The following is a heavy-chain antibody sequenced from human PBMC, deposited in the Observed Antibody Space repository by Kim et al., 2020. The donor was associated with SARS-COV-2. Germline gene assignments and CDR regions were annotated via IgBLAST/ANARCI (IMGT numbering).Heavy chain of an antibody. CDR3: ASSTYYYDSSLMNGMDV. CDR2: IYHSGST. V-gene: IGHV4-4*02. Sequence: SETLSLTCAVSGGSISSSNWWSWVRQPPGKGLEWIGEIYHSGSTNYNPSLKSRVTISVDKSKNQFSLKLSSVTAADTAVYYCASSTYYYDSSLMNGMDVWGQGTTVTVSS. CDR1: GGSISSSNW. J-gene: IGHJ6*02. D-gene: IGHD3-22*01.